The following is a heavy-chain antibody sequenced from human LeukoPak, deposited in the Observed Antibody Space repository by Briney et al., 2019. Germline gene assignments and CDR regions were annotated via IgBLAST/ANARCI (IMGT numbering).Heavy chain of an antibody. CDR2: INPNSGGT. CDR1: GYTFTGYY. Sequence: ASVKVSCKASGYTFTGYYMHWVRQAPGQGLEWMAWINPNSGGTYYAQNFHDRITMTRDTSISTAYMELSSLRSEDTAVYYCATRGPVTPGAFDIWGQGTMVTVSS. V-gene: IGHV1-2*02. J-gene: IGHJ3*02. D-gene: IGHD4-17*01. CDR3: ATRGPVTPGAFDI.